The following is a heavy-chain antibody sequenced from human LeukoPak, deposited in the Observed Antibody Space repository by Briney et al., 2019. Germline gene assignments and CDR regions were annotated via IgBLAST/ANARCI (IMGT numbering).Heavy chain of an antibody. CDR1: GFTFSGYG. CDR2: TSYSGDGA. D-gene: IGHD2/OR15-2a*01. Sequence: GGSLRLSCVVSGFTFSGYGLSWVRQTPGKGLEWVSATSYSGDGAYYADSVRGRFTISKDNAKNTVYLQMNSLRAEDTAVYYCVSFYETYWGRGTLVTVSS. V-gene: IGHV3-23*01. CDR3: VSFYETY. J-gene: IGHJ4*02.